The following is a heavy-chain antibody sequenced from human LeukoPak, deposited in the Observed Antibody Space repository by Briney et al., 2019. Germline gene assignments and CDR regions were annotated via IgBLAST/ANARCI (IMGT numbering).Heavy chain of an antibody. Sequence: GGSLRLSCTASGFTFSSYTMSWVRQAPGKGLKWVSTITTGAPNTYYADSVKGRFTVSRDDSKNTLYLQMNSLRAEDTAVYYCAKDGGLWVSAHWGDSWGRGTLVTVSS. J-gene: IGHJ4*02. D-gene: IGHD7-27*01. CDR1: GFTFSSYT. V-gene: IGHV3-23*01. CDR3: AKDGGLWVSAHWGDS. CDR2: ITTGAPNT.